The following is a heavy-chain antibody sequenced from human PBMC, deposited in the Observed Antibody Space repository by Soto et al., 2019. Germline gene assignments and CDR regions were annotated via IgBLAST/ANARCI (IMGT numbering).Heavy chain of an antibody. J-gene: IGHJ6*02. CDR2: IVVGSGNT. D-gene: IGHD2-15*01. CDR1: GFTFTSSA. Sequence: QMQLVQSGPEVKKPGTSVKVSCKASGFTFTSSAVQWVRQARGQRLEWIGWIVVGSGNTNYAQKFQERVTITRDMSTSTAYMELSSLRSEDTAVYYCAADAAATGGMDVWGQGTTVTVSS. CDR3: AADAAATGGMDV. V-gene: IGHV1-58*01.